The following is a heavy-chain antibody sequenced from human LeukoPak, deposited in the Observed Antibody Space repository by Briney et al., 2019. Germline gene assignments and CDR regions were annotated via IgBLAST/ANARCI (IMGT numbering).Heavy chain of an antibody. V-gene: IGHV3-21*01. CDR2: FSSSSSYI. CDR3: ARDFRGYSYGSPYFDY. CDR1: GFTFSSYS. J-gene: IGHJ4*02. Sequence: GGSLRLSCAASGFTFSSYSMNWVRQAPGKALEWVSSFSSSSSYIYYADSVKGRFTISRDNAKNSLYLQMNSLRAEDTAVYYCARDFRGYSYGSPYFDYWGQGTLVTVSS. D-gene: IGHD5-18*01.